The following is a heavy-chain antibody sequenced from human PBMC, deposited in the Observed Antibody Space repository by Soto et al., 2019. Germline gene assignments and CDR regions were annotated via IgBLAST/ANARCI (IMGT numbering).Heavy chain of an antibody. J-gene: IGHJ4*02. CDR2: ISGSGGST. V-gene: IGHV3-23*01. D-gene: IGHD1-26*01. CDR3: ASGAYLLVGPTR. Sequence: PGGSLRLSCAASGITFRNYAMSWVRQAPGKGLEWVSGISGSGGSTYYADSVKGRFTISRDNSKDTLYLQMNSLRAEDTAVYYCASGAYLLVGPTRWGQGALVTVSS. CDR1: GITFRNYA.